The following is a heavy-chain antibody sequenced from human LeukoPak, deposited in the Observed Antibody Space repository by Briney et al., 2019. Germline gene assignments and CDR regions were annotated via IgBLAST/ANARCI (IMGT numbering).Heavy chain of an antibody. D-gene: IGHD5/OR15-5a*01. V-gene: IGHV3-30-3*01. CDR1: GFTFSSYA. Sequence: PGGSLRLSCAASGFTFSSYAMHWVRQAPGKGLEWVAIISYDGSNKYYADSVKGRFTIPRDESKNTLYLQMNSLRAEDTAVYYCARDDHEPVYNFVYWGGGTLATVSS. J-gene: IGHJ4*02. CDR2: ISYDGSNK. CDR3: ARDDHEPVYNFVY.